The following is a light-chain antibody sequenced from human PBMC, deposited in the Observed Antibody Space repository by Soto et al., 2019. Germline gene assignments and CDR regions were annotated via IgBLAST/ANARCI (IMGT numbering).Light chain of an antibody. Sequence: EVVMTQSPATLSVSPGERATLSCRASQSVSNSLAWYQQKPGQAPRLLMYGASTRATGIPARFSGSRSGTEFTLTISSLQSEDFAVYYCQQYNNWPMTFGQGTKVEIK. V-gene: IGKV3-15*01. CDR3: QQYNNWPMT. J-gene: IGKJ1*01. CDR2: GAS. CDR1: QSVSNS.